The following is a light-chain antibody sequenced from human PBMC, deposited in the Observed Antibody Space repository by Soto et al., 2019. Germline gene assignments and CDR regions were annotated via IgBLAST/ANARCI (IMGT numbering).Light chain of an antibody. CDR1: QNIDRW. Sequence: DIQMTQSPSTLSTSVGDRATITCRATQNIDRWLAWYQQKPGKAHKLLIYEASSLEGGVPSRFSGSGAGTEFTLTVSVLQAEDFATYWCQQYKSGSTFGQGT. CDR3: QQYKSGST. J-gene: IGKJ1*01. CDR2: EAS. V-gene: IGKV1-5*01.